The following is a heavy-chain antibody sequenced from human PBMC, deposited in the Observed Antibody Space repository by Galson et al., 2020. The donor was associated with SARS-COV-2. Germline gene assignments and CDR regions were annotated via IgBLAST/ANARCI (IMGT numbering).Heavy chain of an antibody. D-gene: IGHD3-22*01. CDR2: IYPADSDT. Sequence: HGESLKISCKGSGYSFSNYWIGWVRQMPGKGLEWMGIIYPADSDTRYSPSFQGQVTISADKSISTAYLQWSSLKASDTAMYYCAKTYLYDKTGSYYGRPYFDYWGQGTLVTVSS. J-gene: IGHJ4*02. CDR3: AKTYLYDKTGSYYGRPYFDY. CDR1: GYSFSNYW. V-gene: IGHV5-51*01.